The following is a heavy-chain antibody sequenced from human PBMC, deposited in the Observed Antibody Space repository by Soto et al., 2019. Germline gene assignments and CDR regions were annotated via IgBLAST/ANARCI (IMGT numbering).Heavy chain of an antibody. V-gene: IGHV1-69*13. J-gene: IGHJ6*02. CDR2: IIPMFGST. Sequence: SVKVSCKAFGGTFSSYAICWVRQAPGQGPEWMGGIIPMFGSTNYAQKFQGRVTITADESTSTAFMELSGLKSEDTAVYYCARRVAVTSVPGISYYYYGLDVWGQGTTVTVSS. CDR1: GGTFSSYA. D-gene: IGHD2-21*02. CDR3: ARRVAVTSVPGISYYYYGLDV.